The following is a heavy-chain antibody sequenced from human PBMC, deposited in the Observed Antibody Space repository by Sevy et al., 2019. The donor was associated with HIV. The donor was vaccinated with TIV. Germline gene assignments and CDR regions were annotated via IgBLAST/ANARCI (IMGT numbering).Heavy chain of an antibody. CDR1: GFTFSRFP. Sequence: GGSLRLSCTTSGFTFSRFPMHWVRQAPGKGLEWVAIMSYDGNKNFYADSVKGRFTISRDNSKNTLYLRMSSLRTEDTVVYYGGREKIMVISGWGGGGIDYWGQGTLVTVSS. CDR3: GREKIMVISGWGGGGIDY. CDR2: MSYDGNKN. D-gene: IGHD3-22*01. J-gene: IGHJ4*02. V-gene: IGHV3-30-3*01.